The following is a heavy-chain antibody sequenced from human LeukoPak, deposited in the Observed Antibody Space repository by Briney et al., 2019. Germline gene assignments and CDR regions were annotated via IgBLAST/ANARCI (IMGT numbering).Heavy chain of an antibody. J-gene: IGHJ4*02. CDR2: IYYSGST. Sequence: SETLSLTCTVSGGSISSYYWSWIRQPPGKGLEWIGYIYYSGSTNYNPSLKSRVTISVDTSKNQFSLKLSSVTAADTAVYYCALGGYSSSWYNSWGQGTLVTVSS. V-gene: IGHV4-59*08. CDR1: GGSISSYY. D-gene: IGHD6-13*01. CDR3: ALGGYSSSWYNS.